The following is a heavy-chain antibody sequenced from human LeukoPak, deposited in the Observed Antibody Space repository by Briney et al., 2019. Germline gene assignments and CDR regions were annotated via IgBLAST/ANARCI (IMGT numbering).Heavy chain of an antibody. V-gene: IGHV4-34*01. CDR3: ARRAATISHYYYGMDV. CDR2: INHSGST. D-gene: IGHD5-12*01. Sequence: SETLSLTCTVSGGSISSYYWSWIRQPPGKGGEWIGEINHSGSTDYNPSLKRRVTISVETSKNQFSLKLSSVTAADTAVYYCARRAATISHYYYGMDVWGQGTTVTVSS. CDR1: GGSISSYY. J-gene: IGHJ6*02.